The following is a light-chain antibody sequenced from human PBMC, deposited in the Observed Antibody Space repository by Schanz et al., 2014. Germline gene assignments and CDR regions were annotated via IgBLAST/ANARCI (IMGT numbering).Light chain of an antibody. CDR3: QQYGSSPYT. CDR2: SAS. V-gene: IGKV3-20*01. Sequence: EIVLTQSPATLSLSPGERATLSCRASQSVSSYLAWYQQKPGQAPRLLIYSASSRAPGIPDRLSGSGSGTELPLTLSRRDVEEFAVHYCQQYGSSPYTFGQGTKLQIK. J-gene: IGKJ2*01. CDR1: QSVSSY.